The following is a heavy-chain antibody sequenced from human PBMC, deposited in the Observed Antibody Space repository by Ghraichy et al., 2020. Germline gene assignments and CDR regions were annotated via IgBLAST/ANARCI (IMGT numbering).Heavy chain of an antibody. Sequence: SETLSLTCTVSGGSISNYYWSWIRQPPGRGLEWIGYIYYNGNTNYHASLKSRVTISVDTSKNQFSLKLSSVTAADTAVYYCARWGDGADYYFDYWGLGTLVTVSS. D-gene: IGHD5-24*01. CDR1: GGSISNYY. CDR3: ARWGDGADYYFDY. J-gene: IGHJ4*02. CDR2: IYYNGNT. V-gene: IGHV4-59*08.